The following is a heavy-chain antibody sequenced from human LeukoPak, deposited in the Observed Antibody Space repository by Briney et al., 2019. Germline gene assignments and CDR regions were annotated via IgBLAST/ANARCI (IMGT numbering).Heavy chain of an antibody. CDR3: ARVLWSAFDY. CDR1: GFTFRSYA. CDR2: ISYDGSNK. D-gene: IGHD2/OR15-2a*01. J-gene: IGHJ4*02. V-gene: IGHV3-30-3*01. Sequence: GGSLRLSCAASGFTFRSYAMHWVREAPGKGMEWVAVISYDGSNKYYADSVKGRFTISRDNSKNTLYLQMNSLRAEDTAVYYCARVLWSAFDYWGQGTLVTVSS.